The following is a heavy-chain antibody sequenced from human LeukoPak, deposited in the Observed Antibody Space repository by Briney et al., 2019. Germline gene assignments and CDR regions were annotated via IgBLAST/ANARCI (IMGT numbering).Heavy chain of an antibody. CDR3: ARAMIADILTGYYRYYFDY. V-gene: IGHV3-33*01. J-gene: IGHJ4*02. Sequence: GRSLRLSCAASGFTFSSYGMHWVRQAPGKGLEWVAVIRYDGSNKYYADSVKGRFTISRDNSKNTLYLQMNSLRAEDTAVYYCARAMIADILTGYYRYYFDYWGQGTLVTVSS. CDR1: GFTFSSYG. CDR2: IRYDGSNK. D-gene: IGHD3-9*01.